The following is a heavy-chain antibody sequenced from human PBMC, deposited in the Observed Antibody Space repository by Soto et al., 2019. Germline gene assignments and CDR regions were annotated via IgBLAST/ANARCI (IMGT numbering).Heavy chain of an antibody. CDR1: GGSISSSSYY. Sequence: SETLSLTCTVSGGSISSSSYYWGWIRQPPGKGLEWIGSIYYSGSTYYNPSLKSRVTVSVDTSKNQFSLRLSSVTAADTAVYYCARRYSYGHFDYWGQGTLVTSPQ. J-gene: IGHJ4*02. D-gene: IGHD5-18*01. CDR3: ARRYSYGHFDY. V-gene: IGHV4-39*07. CDR2: IYYSGST.